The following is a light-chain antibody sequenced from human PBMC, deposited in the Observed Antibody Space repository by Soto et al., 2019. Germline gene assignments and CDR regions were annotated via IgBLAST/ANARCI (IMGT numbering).Light chain of an antibody. J-gene: IGKJ1*01. CDR1: QSVSNN. Sequence: ILMTQSPATLSVSPGERATLSCRASQSVSNNLAWYQQKPGQAPRLLIYDASTRATGIPARFSGSGSGTEFNLTISGLQSEDFAVYYCQQYNNWPPWTFGQGTMVEIK. CDR2: DAS. V-gene: IGKV3-15*01. CDR3: QQYNNWPPWT.